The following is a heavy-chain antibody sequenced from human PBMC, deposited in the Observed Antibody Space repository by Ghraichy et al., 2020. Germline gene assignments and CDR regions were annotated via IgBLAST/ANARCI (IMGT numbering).Heavy chain of an antibody. CDR1: GGSISSSSYY. CDR2: IYYSGST. V-gene: IGHV4-39*01. CDR3: ARHYDFWSGYYGMDV. D-gene: IGHD3-3*01. Sequence: SETLSLTCTVSGGSISSSSYYWGWIRQPPGKGLEWIGSIYYSGSTYYNPSLKSRVTISVDTSKNQFPLKLSSVTAADTAVYYCARHYDFWSGYYGMDVWGQGTTVTVSS. J-gene: IGHJ6*02.